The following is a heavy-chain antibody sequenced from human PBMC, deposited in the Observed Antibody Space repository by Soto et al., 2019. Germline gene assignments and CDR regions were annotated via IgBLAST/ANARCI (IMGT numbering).Heavy chain of an antibody. CDR2: INHSGSS. V-gene: IGHV4-34*01. D-gene: IGHD2-2*01. J-gene: IGHJ6*03. Sequence: SETLSLTCAVYGGSFSGYYWSWIRQPPGKRLEWIGEINHSGSSNYNTSLKSRVTISVDTSKNQFSLKLSSVTAADTAVYYCARLGYSSSTSCYSYYYYMDVWGKGTTVTVSS. CDR1: GGSFSGYY. CDR3: ARLGYSSSTSCYSYYYYMDV.